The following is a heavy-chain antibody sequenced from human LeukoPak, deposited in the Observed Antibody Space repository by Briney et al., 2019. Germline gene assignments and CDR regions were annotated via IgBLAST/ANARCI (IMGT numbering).Heavy chain of an antibody. Sequence: GGSLRLSCAASGFTFSSYGMHWVRQAPGKGLEWVAFIRYDGSNKYYADSVKGRFTISRDNSKNTLYLQMNSLRAEDTAVYYCAKDREGLLWFGGIPDYWGQGTLVTVSS. V-gene: IGHV3-30*02. CDR1: GFTFSSYG. CDR2: IRYDGSNK. CDR3: AKDREGLLWFGGIPDY. J-gene: IGHJ4*02. D-gene: IGHD3-10*01.